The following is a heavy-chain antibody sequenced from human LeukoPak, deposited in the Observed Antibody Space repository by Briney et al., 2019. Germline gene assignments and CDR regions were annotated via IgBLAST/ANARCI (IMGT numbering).Heavy chain of an antibody. D-gene: IGHD3-10*01. CDR2: ISSSGSTI. V-gene: IGHV3-11*04. CDR1: GFTFSDYF. CDR3: ARAAANYYGSGSYGMDV. J-gene: IGHJ6*02. Sequence: GGSLRLSCAASGFTFSDYFMSWIRQAPGKGLEWVSYISSSGSTIYYADSVKGRFTISRDNAKNSLYLQMNSLRAEDTAVYYCARAAANYYGSGSYGMDVWGQGTTVTVSS.